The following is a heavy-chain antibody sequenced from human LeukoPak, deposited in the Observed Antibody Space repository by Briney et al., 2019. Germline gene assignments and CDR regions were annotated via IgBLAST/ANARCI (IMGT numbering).Heavy chain of an antibody. V-gene: IGHV4-38-2*02. CDR3: AGLTQNDYYGSGSYYNPDAFDI. D-gene: IGHD3-10*01. CDR1: GYSISNDYY. CDR2: TYYIGSI. J-gene: IGHJ3*02. Sequence: PSDTLSLTCTVSGYSISNDYYWGWIRQPPGKGLDWIGVTYYIGSIYYNPSLKSRVTISVDTSKSQFSMKVRSVTAADTAVYYCAGLTQNDYYGSGSYYNPDAFDIWGQGTMVTVSS.